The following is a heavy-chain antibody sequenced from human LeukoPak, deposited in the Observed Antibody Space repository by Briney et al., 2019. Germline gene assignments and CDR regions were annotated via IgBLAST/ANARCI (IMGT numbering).Heavy chain of an antibody. J-gene: IGHJ4*02. CDR2: ISGNSAYI. D-gene: IGHD2/OR15-2a*01. CDR3: AREQSRNSDLDY. Sequence: PGGSLRLSCAASGFTFSIYSMNWVRQAPGKGLEWVSSISGNSAYIYNADSVKGRFTISRDNAKNSLYLQLNSLRADDTALYYCAREQSRNSDLDYWGQGALVTVSS. CDR1: GFTFSIYS. V-gene: IGHV3-21*01.